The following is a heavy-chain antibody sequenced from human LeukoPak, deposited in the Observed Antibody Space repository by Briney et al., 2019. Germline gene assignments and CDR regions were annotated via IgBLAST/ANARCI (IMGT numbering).Heavy chain of an antibody. CDR2: ISGSGGRT. CDR3: AKTRHGDYAQYFDF. D-gene: IGHD4-17*01. Sequence: GGSLRLSCAASGFTFSSYAMSWVRQAPGKGLEWVSAISGSGGRTYYADSMKGRFTISRDNSKKTLYLQMNSLRAADTALYYCAKTRHGDYAQYFDFWGQGTLVTVSS. V-gene: IGHV3-23*01. CDR1: GFTFSSYA. J-gene: IGHJ4*02.